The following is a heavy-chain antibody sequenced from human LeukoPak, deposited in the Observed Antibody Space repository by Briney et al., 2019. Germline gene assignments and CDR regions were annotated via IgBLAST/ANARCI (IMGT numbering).Heavy chain of an antibody. CDR2: ISAYSGNT. V-gene: IGHV1-18*01. Sequence: ASVKVSCKASGYTFSSYGISWVRQAPGQGLEWMGWISAYSGNTHYAQKFQGRVTITADKSTSTAYMELSSLRSEDTAVYYCARAGTYDSSGYRFDYWGQGTLVTVSS. CDR3: ARAGTYDSSGYRFDY. J-gene: IGHJ4*02. D-gene: IGHD3-22*01. CDR1: GYTFSSYG.